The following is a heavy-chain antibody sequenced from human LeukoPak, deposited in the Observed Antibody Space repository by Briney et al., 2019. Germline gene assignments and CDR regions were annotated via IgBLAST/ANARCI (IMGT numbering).Heavy chain of an antibody. CDR1: GGSISSSSYY. CDR3: ARGSVREYCGDDCYPGLDY. Sequence: SETLSLTCTVSGGSISSSSYYWGWIRQPPGKGLEWIGSIYYSGSTNYIPSLKSRVIISVDKSKNQFSLKMSSVTAADTAVYYCARGSVREYCGDDCYPGLDYWGQGTLVTVSS. D-gene: IGHD2-21*02. CDR2: IYYSGST. V-gene: IGHV4-39*07. J-gene: IGHJ4*02.